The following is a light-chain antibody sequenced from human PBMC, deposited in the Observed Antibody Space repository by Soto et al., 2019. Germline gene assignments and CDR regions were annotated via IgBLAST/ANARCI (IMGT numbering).Light chain of an antibody. V-gene: IGKV1-6*01. CDR2: AAS. Sequence: GDRVTITCRASQGVSNDVGWYQQKPGKAPRLLIYAASTLQSGVPSRFSGSQSATDFTLTISSLQPEDFATYYCLQDFAYPLTVGGGTKVESK. CDR3: LQDFAYPLT. J-gene: IGKJ4*01. CDR1: QGVSND.